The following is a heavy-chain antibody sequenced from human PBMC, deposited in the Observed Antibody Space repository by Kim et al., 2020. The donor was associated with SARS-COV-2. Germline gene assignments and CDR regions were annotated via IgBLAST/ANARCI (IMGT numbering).Heavy chain of an antibody. CDR3: ARVSGDYFLGLVGYFDY. CDR1: GGSFSGYY. V-gene: IGHV4-34*01. CDR2: INHSGST. J-gene: IGHJ4*02. Sequence: SETLSLTCAVYGGSFSGYYWSWIRQPPGKGLEWIGEINHSGSTNYNPSLKSRVTISVDTSKNQFSLKLSSVTAADTAVYYCARVSGDYFLGLVGYFDYWGQGTLVTVSS. D-gene: IGHD4-17*01.